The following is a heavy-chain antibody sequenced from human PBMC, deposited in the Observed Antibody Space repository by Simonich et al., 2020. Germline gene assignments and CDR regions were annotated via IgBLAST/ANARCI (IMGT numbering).Heavy chain of an antibody. CDR1: GGSFSGYY. D-gene: IGHD6-13*01. J-gene: IGHJ1*01. Sequence: QVQLQQWGAGLLKPSETLSLTCAVYGGSFSGYYWSWIRQPPGKGLEWIGEINHSGRTNNDPSLKRRVTISVDTSKNQFSLKLSSVTAADTAVYYCARGLRVAAAGTAFQHWGQGTLVTVSS. CDR3: ARGLRVAAAGTAFQH. V-gene: IGHV4-34*01. CDR2: INHSGRT.